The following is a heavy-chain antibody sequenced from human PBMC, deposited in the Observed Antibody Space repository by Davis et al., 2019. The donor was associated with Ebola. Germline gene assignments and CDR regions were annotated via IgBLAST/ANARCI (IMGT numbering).Heavy chain of an antibody. V-gene: IGHV4-38-2*02. CDR2: VYHSGNT. CDR3: ARGSTTPMATGL. J-gene: IGHJ4*02. D-gene: IGHD5-18*01. Sequence: SETLSLTCSLSGGAISTFYWGWTRQPPGKGLEWIGSVYHSGNTYYNPSLKSRITISVDTSKNQFSLKLSSVTAADTAVYYCARGSTTPMATGLWGQGTLITVSS. CDR1: GGAISTFY.